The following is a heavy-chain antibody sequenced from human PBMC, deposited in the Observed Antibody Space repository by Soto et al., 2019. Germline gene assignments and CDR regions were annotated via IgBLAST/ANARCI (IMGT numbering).Heavy chain of an antibody. CDR1: GGSISSSSYY. D-gene: IGHD2-8*01. Sequence: SETLSLTCTVSGGSISSSSYYWGWIRQPPGKGLEWIGNTYYSGTTYYNPSLKSRVTISVDTSKNQFSLKLSSVSAADTAVYYCARVPYCANGACQYYYYGMDVWGQGTTVTVSS. J-gene: IGHJ6*02. V-gene: IGHV4-39*01. CDR2: TYYSGTT. CDR3: ARVPYCANGACQYYYYGMDV.